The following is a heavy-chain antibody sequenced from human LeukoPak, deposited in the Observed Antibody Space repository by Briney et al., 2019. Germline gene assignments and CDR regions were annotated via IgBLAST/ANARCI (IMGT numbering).Heavy chain of an antibody. Sequence: GGSLRLSCAASGFTFGNSWVHWVRQAPGKGLVWGSLINADGSTTTYADSVKGRFTISRDNARHTLSLQMNSLTIEDTAVYYCVVVVEPPDSDGFDVWGQGTMITVSS. CDR2: INADGSTT. V-gene: IGHV3-74*01. CDR3: VVVVEPPDSDGFDV. D-gene: IGHD1-14*01. J-gene: IGHJ3*01. CDR1: GFTFGNSW.